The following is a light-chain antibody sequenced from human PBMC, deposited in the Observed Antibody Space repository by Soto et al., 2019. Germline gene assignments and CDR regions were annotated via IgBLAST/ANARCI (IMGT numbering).Light chain of an antibody. Sequence: QSVLTQPPSSSGTPGQRVTISCSGSSSNIGSNYVYWYQQLPGTAPKLLIYSNNQRPSGVPDRFSGSKSGTSASLAISGLRSEDEADYYCAAWDDSLSVYVVGTGTKLTVL. J-gene: IGLJ1*01. CDR3: AAWDDSLSVYV. V-gene: IGLV1-47*02. CDR1: SSNIGSNY. CDR2: SNN.